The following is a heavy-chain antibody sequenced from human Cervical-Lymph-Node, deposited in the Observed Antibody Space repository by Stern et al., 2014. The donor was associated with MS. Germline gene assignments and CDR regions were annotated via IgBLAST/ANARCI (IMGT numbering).Heavy chain of an antibody. CDR3: ARDWVVLVPAASGMDV. J-gene: IGHJ6*02. CDR2: IYYDGNQK. CDR1: GFTFSRYG. Sequence: VKLVESGGGVVQPGQSLRLSCAASGFTFSRYGMHWVRQAPGKGLEWVAVIYYDGNQKVYADSVKGRFPISRDNSKNTFYLQMNSLRADDTAVYYCARDWVVLVPAASGMDVWGRGTTVIVSS. V-gene: IGHV3-33*01. D-gene: IGHD2-2*01.